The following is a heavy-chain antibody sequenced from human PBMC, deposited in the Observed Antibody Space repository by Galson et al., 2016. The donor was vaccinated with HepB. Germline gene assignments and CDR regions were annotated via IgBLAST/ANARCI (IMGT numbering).Heavy chain of an antibody. Sequence: TLSLTCTVSGGSITSGAFYWSWFRQHPGKGLGWIGYLYYSGSTYYNPSLKSRFYMSLDTSKNQFYLNLSSVAAADTAVYHCARGINDATGYYWDYWGQGTLVAVSS. CDR3: ARGINDATGYYWDY. V-gene: IGHV4-31*03. D-gene: IGHD3-22*01. J-gene: IGHJ4*02. CDR2: LYYSGST. CDR1: GGSITSGAFY.